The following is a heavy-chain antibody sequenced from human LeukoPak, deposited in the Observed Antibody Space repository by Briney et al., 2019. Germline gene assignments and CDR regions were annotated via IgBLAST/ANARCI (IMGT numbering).Heavy chain of an antibody. CDR2: ISGSGGST. CDR1: GFTFSSYA. Sequence: GGSLRLSCAASGFTFSSYAMSWVRQAPGKGLEWVSAISGSGGSTYYADSVKGRFTTSRDDSKNTLYLQMNSLRAEDTAVYYCAKQTQQWLVLDNYFDFWGQGTLVTVSS. J-gene: IGHJ4*02. V-gene: IGHV3-23*01. CDR3: AKQTQQWLVLDNYFDF. D-gene: IGHD6-19*01.